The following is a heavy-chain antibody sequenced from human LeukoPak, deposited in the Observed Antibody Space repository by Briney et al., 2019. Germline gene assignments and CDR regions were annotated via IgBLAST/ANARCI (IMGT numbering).Heavy chain of an antibody. J-gene: IGHJ4*02. Sequence: ASVKVSCKASGYTFTGYYMHWVRQAPGQGLEWMGWINPNSGGTNYAQKLQGRVTMTTDTSTSTAYMELRSLRSDDTAVYYCARARVRAARPEDYWGQGTLVTVSS. CDR1: GYTFTGYY. CDR3: ARARVRAARPEDY. CDR2: INPNSGGT. D-gene: IGHD6-6*01. V-gene: IGHV1-2*02.